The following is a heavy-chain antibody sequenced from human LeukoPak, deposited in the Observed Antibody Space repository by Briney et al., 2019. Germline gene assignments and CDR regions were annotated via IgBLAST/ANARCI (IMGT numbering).Heavy chain of an antibody. CDR2: IIPIFGTA. CDR1: GGTFSSYA. J-gene: IGHJ4*02. V-gene: IGHV1-69*05. CDR3: ASPDPYCSGGSCYLGY. D-gene: IGHD2-15*01. Sequence: SVKVSCRASGGTFSSYAISWVRQAPGQGLEWMGGIIPIFGTANYAQKFQGRVTITTDESTSTAYMELSSLRSEDTAVYYCASPDPYCSGGSCYLGYWGQGTLVTVSS.